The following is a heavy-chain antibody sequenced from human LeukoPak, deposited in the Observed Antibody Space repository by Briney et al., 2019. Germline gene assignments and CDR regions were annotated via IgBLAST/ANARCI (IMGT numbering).Heavy chain of an antibody. V-gene: IGHV5-51*01. CDR3: ARGRQLYYSDY. CDR1: GYIFTSYW. J-gene: IGHJ4*02. CDR2: IYPGDSDT. Sequence: GESLKISCRASGYIFTSYWIGWVRQMPGKGLEWIGIIYPGDSDTRYSPSFQGQVTISADKSINTAYLQWSSLKASDTAMYYCARGRQLYYSDYWGQGTLVTVSS. D-gene: IGHD5-18*01.